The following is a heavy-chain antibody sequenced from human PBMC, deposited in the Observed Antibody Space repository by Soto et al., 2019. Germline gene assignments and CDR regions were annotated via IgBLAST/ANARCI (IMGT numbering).Heavy chain of an antibody. Sequence: GGSLRLSCAASGFTFSSYAMSWVRQAPGKGLEWVSAISGSGGSTYYADSVKGRFTISRDNSKNTLYLQMNSLRAEDTAVYYCAKDKSSSSPIWLVYYYYGMDVWGQGTTVTVSS. V-gene: IGHV3-23*01. J-gene: IGHJ6*02. CDR1: GFTFSSYA. CDR3: AKDKSSSSPIWLVYYYYGMDV. D-gene: IGHD6-6*01. CDR2: ISGSGGST.